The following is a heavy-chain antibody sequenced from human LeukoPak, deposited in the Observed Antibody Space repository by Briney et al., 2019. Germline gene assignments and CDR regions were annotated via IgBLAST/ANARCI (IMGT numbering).Heavy chain of an antibody. CDR2: ITGSSSYI. D-gene: IGHD6-6*01. V-gene: IGHV3-21*01. Sequence: GGSLRLSCAASGFTFSTYYMNWVRHAPGKGLECVSFITGSSSYIYYTDSVKGRFTISRDNAKNSLFLQMNSLRDEDTAVYYCASGFSSSPYFDYWGQGALVTVSS. J-gene: IGHJ4*02. CDR3: ASGFSSSPYFDY. CDR1: GFTFSTYY.